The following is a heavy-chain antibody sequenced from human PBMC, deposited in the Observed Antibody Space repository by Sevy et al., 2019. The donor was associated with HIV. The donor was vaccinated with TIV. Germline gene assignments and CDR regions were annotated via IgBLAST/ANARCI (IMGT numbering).Heavy chain of an antibody. D-gene: IGHD3-16*01. CDR2: MNQDGTER. J-gene: IGHJ4*02. Sequence: GGSLRLSCAASGFSFSTYWMTWVRQAPGKGLEWVATMNQDGTERDYVDSVKGRFTISRDNTKTSLFLQMNSLSAEDTGVYYCEREGLGGFSYSLDCWGQGTLVTVSS. V-gene: IGHV3-7*01. CDR1: GFSFSTYW. CDR3: EREGLGGFSYSLDC.